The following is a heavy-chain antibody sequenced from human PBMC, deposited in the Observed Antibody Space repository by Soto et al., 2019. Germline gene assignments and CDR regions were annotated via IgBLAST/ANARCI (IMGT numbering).Heavy chain of an antibody. CDR1: GFNFTLHS. D-gene: IGHD3-22*01. CDR3: ARQTCGYYDSSRYPFDN. J-gene: IGHJ4*02. CDR2: ISGSGNRA. Sequence: EVQLLESGGGLVQPGGSLGLSCAVSGFNFTLHSMTWVRQPPGKGLQWVSSISGSGNRAYYEDSVKGRFIVSRDNSKNNLYRQMNRLRADDTALYYCARQTCGYYDSSRYPFDNWGQGTLVTASS. V-gene: IGHV3-23*01.